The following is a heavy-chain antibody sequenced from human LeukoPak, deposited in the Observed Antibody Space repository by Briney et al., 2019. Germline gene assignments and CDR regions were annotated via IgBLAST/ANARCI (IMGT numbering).Heavy chain of an antibody. CDR2: IYYSGTT. J-gene: IGHJ5*02. D-gene: IGHD2-15*01. CDR1: GVSISSSSYY. V-gene: IGHV4-39*01. Sequence: SETLSLTCTVSGVSISSSSYYWAWIRQPPGKGLEWIGSIYYSGTTYYNPSLKSRVTISMDTSKNQFSLKLNSVTAADTAMYYCASLAHCSGDSRLGNWFDPWGQGTLVTVSS. CDR3: ASLAHCSGDSRLGNWFDP.